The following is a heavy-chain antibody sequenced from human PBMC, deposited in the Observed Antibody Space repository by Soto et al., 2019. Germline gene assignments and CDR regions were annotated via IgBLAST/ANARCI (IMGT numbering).Heavy chain of an antibody. CDR1: GGSISSGGYY. J-gene: IGHJ5*01. V-gene: IGHV4-31*03. Sequence: QVQLQESGPGLVQPSQTLSLTCTVSGGSISSGGYYWSWIRQHPGTALEWIGHISYSGSTYYNTSRKSRVTLAVDASRNQFSLIVNSGTAAVTAVYYCARGVLPWGQGPLVTVSS. CDR2: ISYSGST. CDR3: ARGVLP.